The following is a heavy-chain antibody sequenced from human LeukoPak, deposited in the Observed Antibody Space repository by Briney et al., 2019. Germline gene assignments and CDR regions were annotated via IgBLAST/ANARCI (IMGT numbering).Heavy chain of an antibody. J-gene: IGHJ6*03. Sequence: ASVKVSCKASGYTFTSYDINWVRQATGQGLEWMGWMNPNSGNTGYAQKFQGRVTMTRNTSISTAYMELSSLRSEDTAVYYCARGGNWNDDDYYYYMDVWGKGTTVTIPS. CDR3: ARGGNWNDDDYYYYMDV. CDR1: GYTFTSYD. V-gene: IGHV1-8*01. D-gene: IGHD1-1*01. CDR2: MNPNSGNT.